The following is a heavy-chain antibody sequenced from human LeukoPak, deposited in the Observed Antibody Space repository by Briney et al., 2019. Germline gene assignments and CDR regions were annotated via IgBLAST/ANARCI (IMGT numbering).Heavy chain of an antibody. Sequence: GSLRLPCTASGFTFGDYSLSWFPQAPGKGVGWGGFLKSKAYGGTTEYAASVRGRFTISRDDSKSIAYLQMNSLKTEDTAVYYCTRVLRGYGGYYFDYWGQGTLVTVSS. V-gene: IGHV3-49*03. CDR3: TRVLRGYGGYYFDY. D-gene: IGHD4-23*01. CDR2: LKSKAYGGTT. CDR1: GFTFGDYS. J-gene: IGHJ4*02.